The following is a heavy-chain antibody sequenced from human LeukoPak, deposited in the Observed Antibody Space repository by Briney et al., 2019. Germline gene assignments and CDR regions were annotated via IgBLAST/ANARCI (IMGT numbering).Heavy chain of an antibody. Sequence: GGSLRLSCAASGFTFSSYGMHWIRQAPGKGLEWVAFIRNDGSIIYNADSVKGRFTISRDNSKNTLYLQMNSLRAEDTAVYYCAKGDSSGWDCLDYWGQGTLVTVSS. D-gene: IGHD6-19*01. CDR2: IRNDGSII. J-gene: IGHJ4*02. V-gene: IGHV3-30*02. CDR3: AKGDSSGWDCLDY. CDR1: GFTFSSYG.